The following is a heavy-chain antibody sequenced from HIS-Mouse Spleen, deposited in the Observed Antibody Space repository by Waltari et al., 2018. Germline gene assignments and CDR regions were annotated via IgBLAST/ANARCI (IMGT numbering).Heavy chain of an antibody. CDR2: IYYSGST. D-gene: IGHD6-13*01. J-gene: IGHJ2*01. Sequence: QLQLQESGPGLVKPSETLSLTCTVSGGSISSSSYYWGWIRQPPGKGLEWIGSIYYSGSTDHNPSLKRRVTISVDPSKNQFSLKLSAVAAADTAVYYCAREIPYSSSWYDWYFDLWGRGTLVTVSS. CDR1: GGSISSSSYY. CDR3: AREIPYSSSWYDWYFDL. V-gene: IGHV4-39*07.